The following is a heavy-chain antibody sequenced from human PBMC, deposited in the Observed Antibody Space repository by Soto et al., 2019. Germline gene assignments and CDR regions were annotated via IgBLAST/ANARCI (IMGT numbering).Heavy chain of an antibody. CDR2: IRPSGGST. V-gene: IGHV1-46*01. J-gene: IGHJ3*02. CDR3: ARETPYCGGVTVGVLDI. Sequence: ASVKVSCKASGYTFTSYYMHWVRQAPGQGLEWMGIIRPSGGSTTYAQKFQGRVTMTRDTSTSTVYMELSSLRSEDTAVNYCARETPYCGGVTVGVLDIGGKGTRVTVSP. D-gene: IGHD2-21*01. CDR1: GYTFTSYY.